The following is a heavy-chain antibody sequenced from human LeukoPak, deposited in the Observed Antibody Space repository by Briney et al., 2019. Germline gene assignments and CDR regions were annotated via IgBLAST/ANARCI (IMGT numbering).Heavy chain of an antibody. Sequence: PGGSLRLSCAASGFTFDDYAMHWVRQAPGKGLEWVSGISWNSGSIGYADSVKGRFTISRDNAKNSLYLQMSSLRAEDTAVYYCARIPSGSYLTPLDYWGQGTLVTVSS. CDR3: ARIPSGSYLTPLDY. D-gene: IGHD1-26*01. J-gene: IGHJ4*02. CDR2: ISWNSGSI. V-gene: IGHV3-9*01. CDR1: GFTFDDYA.